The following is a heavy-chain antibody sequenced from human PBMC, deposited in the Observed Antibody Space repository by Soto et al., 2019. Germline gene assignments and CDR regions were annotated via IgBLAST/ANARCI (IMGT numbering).Heavy chain of an antibody. D-gene: IGHD3-3*01. V-gene: IGHV4-59*01. Sequence: SETLSLTCTVSGGSISSYYWSWIRQPPGKGLEWIGYIHYSGSTNYNPSLKSRVTISVDTSKNQFSLKLSSVTAADTAVYYCARGHYDFWSGYYTLRHFDYWGQGTLVTVSS. CDR3: ARGHYDFWSGYYTLRHFDY. CDR1: GGSISSYY. J-gene: IGHJ4*02. CDR2: IHYSGST.